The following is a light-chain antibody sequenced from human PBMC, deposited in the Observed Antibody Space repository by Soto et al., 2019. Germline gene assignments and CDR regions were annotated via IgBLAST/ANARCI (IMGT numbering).Light chain of an antibody. CDR2: GAS. CDR1: QSVSSN. J-gene: IGKJ1*01. CDR3: QQYGSWT. V-gene: IGKV3-15*01. Sequence: EIVMTQSPATLSVSPGERATLSCRASQSVSSNLAWYQQKPGQAPRLLIYGASTRATGIADRFSGSGSGTDFTLTIRRLEPDDFAVYYCQQYGSWTFGQGTKVDIK.